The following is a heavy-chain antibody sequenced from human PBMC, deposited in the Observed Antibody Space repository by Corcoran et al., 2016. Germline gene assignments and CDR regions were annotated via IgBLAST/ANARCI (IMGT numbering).Heavy chain of an antibody. Sequence: QVQLQQWGAGLLKPSETLSLTCAVYGGSFSGYYWSWIRQPPGKGLAWIGEINHSGSTNYNPSLKSRVTISVDTSNNQFSLKLSSVTAADTAVYYCARRSNCVPGYYGMDGWGQGTTVTVSS. V-gene: IGHV4-34*01. CDR3: ARRSNCVPGYYGMDG. D-gene: IGHD4-4*01. CDR2: INHSGST. CDR1: GGSFSGYY. J-gene: IGHJ6*02.